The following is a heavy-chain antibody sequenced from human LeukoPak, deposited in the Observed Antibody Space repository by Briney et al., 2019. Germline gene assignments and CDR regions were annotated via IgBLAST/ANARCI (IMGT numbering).Heavy chain of an antibody. CDR2: MNPNSGNT. V-gene: IGHV1-8*01. J-gene: IGHJ6*02. D-gene: IGHD3-22*01. CDR1: GYTFTSYD. Sequence: ASVTVSCKASGYTFTSYDINWVRQAAGQGLEWMGWMNPNSGNTGYAQKFQGRATMTRNTSISTAYMELSSLRSEDTAVYYCARDYYDLYGMDVWGQGTTVTVSS. CDR3: ARDYYDLYGMDV.